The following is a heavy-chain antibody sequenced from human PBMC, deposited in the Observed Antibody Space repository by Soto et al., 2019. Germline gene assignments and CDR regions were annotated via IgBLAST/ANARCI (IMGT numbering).Heavy chain of an antibody. J-gene: IGHJ5*02. V-gene: IGHV1-18*04. CDR3: ARSDYYEATGTFAT. Sequence: QVHLVQSGGELKKPGASVKVSCKASGYSFSDFGITWVRQAPGQGLEWMGWISGKNGNTNYAQKVQGRVTLTADTSTSTAYMEMRAPTSDAAGIYYCARSDYYEATGTFATSGQGPPVTVSS. D-gene: IGHD4-17*01. CDR2: ISGKNGNT. CDR1: GYSFSDFG.